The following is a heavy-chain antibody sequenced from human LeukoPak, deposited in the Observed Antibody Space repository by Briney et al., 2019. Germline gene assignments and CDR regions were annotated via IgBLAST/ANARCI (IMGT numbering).Heavy chain of an antibody. J-gene: IGHJ4*02. D-gene: IGHD6-13*01. CDR1: GGSFSGYY. Sequence: SETLSLTCAVYGGSFSGYYWSWIRQPPGKGLEWIGYIYYGGSTNYNPSLKSRVTISVDTSKNQFSLKLSSVTAADTAVYYCARSPRDSSSWYFDYWGQGTLVTVSS. CDR3: ARSPRDSSSWYFDY. CDR2: IYYGGST. V-gene: IGHV4-59*01.